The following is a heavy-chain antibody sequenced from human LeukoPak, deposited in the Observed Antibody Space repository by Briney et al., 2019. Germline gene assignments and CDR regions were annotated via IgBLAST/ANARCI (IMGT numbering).Heavy chain of an antibody. CDR1: GFTFDDYA. V-gene: IGHV3-9*01. CDR2: ISWNSGSI. CDR3: ARDRRLYYYYYGMDV. Sequence: GGSLRLSCAASGFTFDDYAIHWVRQAPGKGLEWVSGISWNSGSIGYADSVKGRFTISRDNSKNTLYLQMNSLRAEDTAVYYCARDRRLYYYYYGMDVWGQGTTVTVSS. J-gene: IGHJ6*02.